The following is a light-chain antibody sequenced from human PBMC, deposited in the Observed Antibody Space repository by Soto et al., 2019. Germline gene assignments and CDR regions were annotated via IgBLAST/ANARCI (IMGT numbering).Light chain of an antibody. V-gene: IGLV2-14*02. CDR1: SDDVGAYNS. CDR3: AAWDDSLNGVV. Sequence: QSALAQPASVSGSPGQSITISCTGTSDDVGAYNSVSWYQQLPHKAPQVILYKGTQRPSGVPDRFSGSKSGTSASLAISGLQSEDEADYYCAAWDDSLNGVVFGGGTKLTVL. CDR2: KGT. J-gene: IGLJ2*01.